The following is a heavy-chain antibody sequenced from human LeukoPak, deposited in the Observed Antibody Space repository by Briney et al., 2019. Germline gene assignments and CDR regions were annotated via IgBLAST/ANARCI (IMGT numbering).Heavy chain of an antibody. CDR2: FYYSGST. D-gene: IGHD3-3*01. V-gene: IGHV4-39*07. J-gene: IGHJ4*02. Sequence: SETLSLTCTVSGGSISGSSYYWGWIRQPPGKGLEWIGSFYYSGSTYYNQSLKSRVTISVDTSKNQFSLKLRSVTAAATAVYYCARSQARYYDFSSGLTLDYWGQRTLVTVSS. CDR1: GGSISGSSYY. CDR3: ARSQARYYDFSSGLTLDY.